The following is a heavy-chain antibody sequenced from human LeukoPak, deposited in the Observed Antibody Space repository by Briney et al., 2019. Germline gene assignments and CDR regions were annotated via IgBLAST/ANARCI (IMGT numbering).Heavy chain of an antibody. Sequence: ASVKVSCKASGYTFTSYYMHWVRQAPGQGLEWMGIINPSGGSTSYAQKFQGRVTMTRDTSTSTVYMELSSLRSEDTAVYYCARAQGHSSGWYHWYFDLWGRGTLVTVSS. J-gene: IGHJ2*01. V-gene: IGHV1-46*01. CDR1: GYTFTSYY. CDR2: INPSGGST. D-gene: IGHD6-19*01. CDR3: ARAQGHSSGWYHWYFDL.